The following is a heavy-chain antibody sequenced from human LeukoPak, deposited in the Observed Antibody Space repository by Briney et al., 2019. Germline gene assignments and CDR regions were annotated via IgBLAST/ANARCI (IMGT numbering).Heavy chain of an antibody. V-gene: IGHV3-23*01. CDR3: AKVNPINYDFWSGHTDAFDI. J-gene: IGHJ3*02. CDR2: ISGSGGST. Sequence: PGGSLRLSCAASGFTFSSYAMSWVRQAPGKGLEWVSAISGSGGSTYYADSVKGRFTISRDNSKNTLYLQMNSLRAEDTAVYYCAKVNPINYDFWSGHTDAFDIWGQGTMVTVSS. CDR1: GFTFSSYA. D-gene: IGHD3-3*01.